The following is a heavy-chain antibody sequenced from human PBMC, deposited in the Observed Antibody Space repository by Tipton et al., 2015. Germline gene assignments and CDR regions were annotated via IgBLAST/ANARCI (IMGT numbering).Heavy chain of an antibody. CDR2: TYYRSKWYN. J-gene: IGHJ5*02. CDR3: ARDGSGSLSWFDP. Sequence: GLVKPSQTLSLTGAISGDTVSSNTAAWNWIRQSPSRGLEWLGRTYYRSKWYNDYAVSVKSRITVNPDTSKNQFSLQPNSVTPEDTAVYYCARDGSGSLSWFDPWGQGTLVTVSS. D-gene: IGHD3-10*01. V-gene: IGHV6-1*01. CDR1: GDTVSSNTAA.